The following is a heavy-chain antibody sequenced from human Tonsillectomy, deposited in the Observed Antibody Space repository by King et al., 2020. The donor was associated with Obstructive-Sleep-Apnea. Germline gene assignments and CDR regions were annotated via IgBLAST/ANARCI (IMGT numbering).Heavy chain of an antibody. CDR3: TTEPLGRASSGRPAYFQH. CDR2: IKTKTEGVTT. CDR1: GFTFTNAW. D-gene: IGHD1-26*01. Sequence: VQLVESGGGLVKPGGSLRLSCAASGFTFTNAWMNWVRQAPGKGLEWVGRIKTKTEGVTTDYAAPVKGRFTISRDDSKNTLYLQMNSLKTEDTAVYYCTTEPLGRASSGRPAYFQHWGQGTLVTVSS. V-gene: IGHV3-15*01. J-gene: IGHJ1*01.